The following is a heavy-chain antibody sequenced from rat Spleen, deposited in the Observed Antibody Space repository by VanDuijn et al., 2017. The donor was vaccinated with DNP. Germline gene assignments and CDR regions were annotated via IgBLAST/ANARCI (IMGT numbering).Heavy chain of an antibody. CDR3: ATITTTDY. Sequence: QVQLKESGPGLVQPSQPLSLTCTASGFSLTTYGISWVRQPPGKGLEWIGAMGTGGNTDYNSALKSRLSIRRDTSKSQVLVQMNSLQTEDTAMYFCATITTTDYWGQGVMVTVSS. CDR1: GFSLTTYG. J-gene: IGHJ2*01. D-gene: IGHD1-10*01. V-gene: IGHV2-16*01. CDR2: MGTGGNT.